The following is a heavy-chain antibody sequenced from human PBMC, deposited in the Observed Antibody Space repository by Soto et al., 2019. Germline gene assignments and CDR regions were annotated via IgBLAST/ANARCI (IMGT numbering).Heavy chain of an antibody. Sequence: AASVKVSCKASGFTFADSAVQWVRQARGQSLEWIGRIIVDSGNTKSAEKFTERVSMSWDMSTSTAFMELRSLSSDDTAVYYCATANNSSPFDYWGLGTLVTVSS. J-gene: IGHJ4*02. CDR2: IIVDSGNT. V-gene: IGHV1-58*01. CDR3: ATANNSSPFDY. CDR1: GFTFADSA.